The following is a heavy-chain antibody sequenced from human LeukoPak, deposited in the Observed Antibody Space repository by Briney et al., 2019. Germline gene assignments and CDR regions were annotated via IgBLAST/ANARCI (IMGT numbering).Heavy chain of an antibody. CDR3: ASSMSSVFGWFDP. Sequence: ASVKVSCKASGGTFSSYAISWVRQAPGQGLEWMGGIIPIFGTANYAQKFQGRVTITADESTSTAYMELSSLRSEDTAVYYCASSMSSVFGWFDPWGQGTLVTVSS. CDR2: IIPIFGTA. V-gene: IGHV1-69*13. CDR1: GGTFSSYA. J-gene: IGHJ5*02. D-gene: IGHD1-14*01.